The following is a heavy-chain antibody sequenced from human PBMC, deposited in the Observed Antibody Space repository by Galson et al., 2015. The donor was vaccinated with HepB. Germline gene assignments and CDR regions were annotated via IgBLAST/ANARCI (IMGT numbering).Heavy chain of an antibody. CDR3: ARDRRWLQLSGNGALDY. V-gene: IGHV1-46*03. Sequence: SVKVSCKASGYTFTSYYMHWVRQAPGQGLEWMGIINPSGGSTSYAQKFQGRVTMTRDTSTSTVYMELSSLRSEDTAVYYCARDRRWLQLSGNGALDYWGQGTLVTVSS. D-gene: IGHD5-24*01. CDR1: GYTFTSYY. J-gene: IGHJ4*02. CDR2: INPSGGST.